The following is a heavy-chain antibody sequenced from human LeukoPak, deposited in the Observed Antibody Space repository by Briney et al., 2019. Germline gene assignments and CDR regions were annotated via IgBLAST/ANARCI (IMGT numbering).Heavy chain of an antibody. CDR3: ARSPPAAAAPFDP. V-gene: IGHV4-4*07. Sequence: SQTLSLTCTVSGGSISIYYWSWIRQPAGKGLEWIGRIYTSGSTNYNPSLKSRVTMSVDTSKNQFSLKLSSVTAADTAVYYCARSPPAAAAPFDPWGQGTLVTVSS. D-gene: IGHD6-13*01. J-gene: IGHJ5*02. CDR1: GGSISIYY. CDR2: IYTSGST.